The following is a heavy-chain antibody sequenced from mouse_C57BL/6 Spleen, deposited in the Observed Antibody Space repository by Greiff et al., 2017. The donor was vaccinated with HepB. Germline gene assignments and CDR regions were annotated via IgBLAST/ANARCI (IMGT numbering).Heavy chain of an antibody. D-gene: IGHD2-4*01. V-gene: IGHV3-6*01. CDR2: ISYDGSN. Sequence: EVQLQQSGPGLVKPSQSLSLTCSVTGYSITSGYYWNWIRQFPGNKLEWMGYISYDGSNNYNPSLKNRISITRDTSKNQFFLKLNSVTTEDTATYYCARDRRDYDGFAYWGQGTLVTVSA. CDR3: ARDRRDYDGFAY. CDR1: GYSITSGYY. J-gene: IGHJ3*01.